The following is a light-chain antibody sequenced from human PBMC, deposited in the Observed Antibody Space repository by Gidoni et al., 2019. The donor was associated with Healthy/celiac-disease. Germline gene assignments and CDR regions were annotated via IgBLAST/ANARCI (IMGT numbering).Light chain of an antibody. V-gene: IGKV4-1*01. J-gene: IGKJ1*01. CDR1: QSVFYSSNNKHY. CDR3: QQYYSTPSWT. Sequence: DIMITQYPDSLAVSLGERATINCKSSQSVFYSSNNKHYLAWYQQKPGQPPKMLIYWASTRESGVLDRFRGSGSGTDFTRTISSLQAEDVSVYYCQQYYSTPSWTFGQGTKVEIK. CDR2: WAS.